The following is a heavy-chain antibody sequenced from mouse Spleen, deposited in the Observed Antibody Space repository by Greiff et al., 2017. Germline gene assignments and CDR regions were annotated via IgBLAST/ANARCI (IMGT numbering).Heavy chain of an antibody. CDR3: ARQVNGYYYAVDY. CDR1: GFTFSSYA. J-gene: IGHJ4*01. V-gene: IGHV5-6-2*01. D-gene: IGHD2-2*01. CDR2: FNSNGGST. Sequence: EVKLVESGGGLVKPGGSLKLSCAASGFTFSSYAMSWVRQTPEKRLEWVAAFNSNGGSTYYPDTVKDRFTISRDNAKNTLYLQMSSVRSEDTALYYCARQVNGYYYAVDYWGQGDSVTVS.